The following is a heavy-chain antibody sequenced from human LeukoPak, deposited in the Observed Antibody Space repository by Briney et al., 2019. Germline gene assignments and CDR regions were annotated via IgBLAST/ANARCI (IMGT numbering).Heavy chain of an antibody. J-gene: IGHJ4*02. CDR1: GGSFSGYY. CDR2: INHSGST. Sequence: PSETLSLTRAVYGGSFSGYYWSWIRQPPGKGLEWIGEINHSGSTNYNPSLKSRVTISVDTSKNQFSLKLSSVTAADTAVYYCARGRSSGRYIDYWGQGTLVTVSS. CDR3: ARGRSSGRYIDY. V-gene: IGHV4-34*01. D-gene: IGHD6-19*01.